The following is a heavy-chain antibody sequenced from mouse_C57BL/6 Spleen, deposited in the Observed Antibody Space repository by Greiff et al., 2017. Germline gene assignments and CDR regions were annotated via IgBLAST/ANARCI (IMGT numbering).Heavy chain of an antibody. D-gene: IGHD4-1*01. Sequence: QVQLQQPGAELVMPGASVKLSCKASGYTFTSYWMHWVKQRPGQGLEWIGEIDPSDSYTNYNQKFKGKSTLTVDKSSSTAYMQLSSLTSEDSAVYYCASGVTGREGENYWGQGTTLTVSS. V-gene: IGHV1-69*01. CDR1: GYTFTSYW. CDR3: ASGVTGREGENY. J-gene: IGHJ2*01. CDR2: IDPSDSYT.